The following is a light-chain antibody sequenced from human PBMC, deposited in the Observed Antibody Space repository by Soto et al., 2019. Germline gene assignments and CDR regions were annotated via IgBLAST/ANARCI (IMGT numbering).Light chain of an antibody. CDR1: SSGVGGYNY. Sequence: SALTQPPSASGSPGQSVTISCTGTSSGVGGYNYVSWYQQHPGKAPKLMISEVSKRPSGVPDRFSGSKSGNTASLTVSGLQAEDEADYYCSSFAGNNNLVFGGGTKVTVL. CDR3: SSFAGNNNLV. CDR2: EVS. J-gene: IGLJ2*01. V-gene: IGLV2-8*01.